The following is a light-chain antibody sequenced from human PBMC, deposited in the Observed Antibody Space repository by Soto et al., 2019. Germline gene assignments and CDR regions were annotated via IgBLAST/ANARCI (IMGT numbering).Light chain of an antibody. CDR3: ATWDDSLSGRV. V-gene: IGLV1-47*02. J-gene: IGLJ7*01. CDR1: SSNIGSNY. Sequence: QSVLTQPPSASGTLGQRVTISCSGSSSNIGSNYVSWYQQLPGTAPKLLIYSNNQRPSGVPDRFSGSKSGTSASLAISGLRSEDEADYYCATWDDSLSGRVFGGGTQLTVL. CDR2: SNN.